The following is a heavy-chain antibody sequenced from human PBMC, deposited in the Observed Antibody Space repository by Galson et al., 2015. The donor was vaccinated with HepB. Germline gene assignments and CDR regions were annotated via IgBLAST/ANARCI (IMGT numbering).Heavy chain of an antibody. D-gene: IGHD6-13*01. CDR2: ISSGSSTI. Sequence: SLRLSCAASGFTFSSYSMNWVRQAPGKGLEWVSYISSGSSTIYYADSVKGRFAISRDNAKNSLYLQMNSLRAEDTALYYCAKALYRGSSWYLVGGWGQGTLVTVSS. V-gene: IGHV3-48*04. J-gene: IGHJ4*02. CDR3: AKALYRGSSWYLVGG. CDR1: GFTFSSYS.